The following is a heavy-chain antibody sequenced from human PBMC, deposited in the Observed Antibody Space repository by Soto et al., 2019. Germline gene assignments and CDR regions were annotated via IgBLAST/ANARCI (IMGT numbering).Heavy chain of an antibody. CDR2: IWYDGSNK. V-gene: IGHV3-33*01. CDR3: ARVSRPGIAVAATAEYFQH. J-gene: IGHJ1*01. D-gene: IGHD6-19*01. CDR1: GFTFSSYG. Sequence: GGSLRLSCAASGFTFSSYGMHWVRQAPGKGLEWVAVIWYDGSNKYYADSVKGRFTISRDNSKNTLYLQMNSLRAEDTAVYYCARVSRPGIAVAATAEYFQHWGQGTLVTVSS.